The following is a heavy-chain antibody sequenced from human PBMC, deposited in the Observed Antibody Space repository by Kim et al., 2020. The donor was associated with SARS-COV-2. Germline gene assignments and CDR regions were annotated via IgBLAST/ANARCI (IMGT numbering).Heavy chain of an antibody. D-gene: IGHD3-3*01. Sequence: ASVKVSCKASGYTFTSYGISWVRQAPGQGLEWMGWISAYNGNTNYAQKLQGRVTMTTDTSTSTAYMELRRLRSDDTAVYYCAREPTDYYDFWSGYSGYYGMDVWGQETTVTVSS. CDR2: ISAYNGNT. CDR3: AREPTDYYDFWSGYSGYYGMDV. V-gene: IGHV1-18*04. J-gene: IGHJ6*02. CDR1: GYTFTSYG.